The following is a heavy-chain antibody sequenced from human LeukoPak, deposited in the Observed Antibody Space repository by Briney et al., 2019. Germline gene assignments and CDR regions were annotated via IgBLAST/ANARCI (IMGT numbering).Heavy chain of an antibody. CDR1: GGSFSGYY. Sequence: SETLSLTCAVYGGSFSGYYWSWIRQPPGKGLEWIGEINHSGSTNYNPSLKSRVTISVDTSKNQFSLKLSSVTAADTAVYYCARQLPSTVVTFFDPWGQGTLVTVSS. V-gene: IGHV4-34*01. CDR2: INHSGST. D-gene: IGHD4-23*01. J-gene: IGHJ5*02. CDR3: ARQLPSTVVTFFDP.